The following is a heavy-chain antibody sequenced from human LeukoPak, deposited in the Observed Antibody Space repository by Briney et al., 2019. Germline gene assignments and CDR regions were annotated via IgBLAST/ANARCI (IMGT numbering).Heavy chain of an antibody. CDR1: GFTFSSYG. V-gene: IGHV3-7*01. CDR3: ARDGWRAINY. Sequence: GGSLRPSCAASGFTFSSYGMHWVRQAPGKGLEWLANIKEDGSDKNYVDSVRGRFTISRDNAKNSLFLQMNSLRAEDTAVYYCARDGWRAINYWGQGTLVTVS. CDR2: IKEDGSDK. D-gene: IGHD5-24*01. J-gene: IGHJ4*02.